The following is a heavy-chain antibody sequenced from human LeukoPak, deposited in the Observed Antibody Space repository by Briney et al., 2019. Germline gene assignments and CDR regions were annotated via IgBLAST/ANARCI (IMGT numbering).Heavy chain of an antibody. V-gene: IGHV3-30*01. Sequence: GGSLRLSCAASGFTFSSYAMHWIRQAPGKGLEWVAVISYDGSNKYYADSVKRRFTISRDNSKNTLYLQMNSLRAEDTGVYYCARERSMTTARIFDYWGQGTLVTVSS. J-gene: IGHJ4*02. CDR2: ISYDGSNK. CDR1: GFTFSSYA. CDR3: ARERSMTTARIFDY. D-gene: IGHD4-11*01.